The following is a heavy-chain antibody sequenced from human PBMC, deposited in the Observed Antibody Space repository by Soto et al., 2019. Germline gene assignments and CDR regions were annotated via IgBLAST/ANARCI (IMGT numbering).Heavy chain of an antibody. Sequence: GASVKVSCKASGGTFSSYAISWVRQAPGQGLEWMGGIIPIFGTANYAQKFQGRVTITADESTSTAYMELSSLRSEDTAVYYCARLYDNSYYYYGMDVWGQGTTVTVSS. CDR2: IIPIFGTA. D-gene: IGHD3-22*01. CDR1: GGTFSSYA. J-gene: IGHJ6*02. V-gene: IGHV1-69*13. CDR3: ARLYDNSYYYYGMDV.